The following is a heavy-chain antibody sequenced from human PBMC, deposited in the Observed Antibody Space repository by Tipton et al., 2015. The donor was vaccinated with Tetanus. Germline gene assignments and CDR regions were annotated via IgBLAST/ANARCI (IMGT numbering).Heavy chain of an antibody. CDR2: LWYDGVNQ. V-gene: IGHV3-33*01. CDR1: GFPLSNYG. CDR3: ARDFFELRSPFFGMDV. Sequence: QVQLEQSGGGVIQPGRSLTLSCAASGFPLSNYGTHWVRQAPGKGLEWEAVLWYDGVNQFYADSVKGRFTISRDNSKNMVFLQMNSLRVEDTATYYCARDFFELRSPFFGMDVWGRGTTVTVSS. D-gene: IGHD1-7*01. J-gene: IGHJ6*02.